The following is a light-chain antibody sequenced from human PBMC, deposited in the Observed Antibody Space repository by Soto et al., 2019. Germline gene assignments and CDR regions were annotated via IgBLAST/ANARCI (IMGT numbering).Light chain of an antibody. CDR2: GAS. CDR1: QSVSSN. Sequence: EIVLTQSPATLSASPGERATLSCRASQSVSSNLAWYQQKPGQAPRLLISGASTGATGVPATFSGSGSGTEFTLTINSLQSEDFAIYYCQQYNKWPWTFGQGTKVAI. CDR3: QQYNKWPWT. J-gene: IGKJ1*01. V-gene: IGKV3-15*01.